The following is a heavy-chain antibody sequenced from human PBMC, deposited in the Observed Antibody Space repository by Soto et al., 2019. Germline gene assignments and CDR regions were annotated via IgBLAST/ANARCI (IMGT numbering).Heavy chain of an antibody. CDR1: GGSFSGYY. Sequence: PSETLSLTCAVSGGSFSGYYWSWIRQPPGKGKEWIGEINHSGSTNYNPSLTSRVTISVDTSTTQFYLKLSSVTAADTAAYYCARGRPLITMLVVAKQKWNWFDPWGRGTRVTFS. V-gene: IGHV4-34*01. D-gene: IGHD3-22*01. J-gene: IGHJ5*02. CDR3: ARGRPLITMLVVAKQKWNWFDP. CDR2: INHSGST.